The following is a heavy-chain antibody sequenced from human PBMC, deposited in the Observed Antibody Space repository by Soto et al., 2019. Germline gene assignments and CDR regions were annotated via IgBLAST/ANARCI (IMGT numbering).Heavy chain of an antibody. CDR1: GYSFTSYW. V-gene: IGHV5-51*01. CDR3: ARHGCSSTSCINYYYYGMDV. J-gene: IGHJ6*02. D-gene: IGHD2-2*01. Sequence: GESLKISCKGSGYSFTSYWISWVRQMPGKGLEWMGIIYPGDSDTRYSPSFQGQVTISADKSISTAYLQWSSLKASDTAMYYCARHGCSSTSCINYYYYGMDVWGQGTTVTVSS. CDR2: IYPGDSDT.